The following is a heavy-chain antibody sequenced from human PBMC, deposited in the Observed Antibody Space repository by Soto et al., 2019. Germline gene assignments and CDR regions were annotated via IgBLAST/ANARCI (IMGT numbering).Heavy chain of an antibody. CDR1: GGSMSSGGYS. V-gene: IGHV4-30-2*01. CDR2: IYHNGSP. CDR3: ARVPDV. J-gene: IGHJ6*02. Sequence: QLQLQESGSGLVKPSQTLSLTCAVSGGSMSSGGYSWSWIRQPPGRGLEWIGYIYHNGSPYYNPSPXSXXTLSVDRSKNQFSLKLSSVTAADTAVYYCARVPDVWGQGTTVTVSS.